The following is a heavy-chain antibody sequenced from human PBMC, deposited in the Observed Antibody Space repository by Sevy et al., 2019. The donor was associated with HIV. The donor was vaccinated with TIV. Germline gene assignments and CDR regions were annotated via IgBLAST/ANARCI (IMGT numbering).Heavy chain of an antibody. CDR2: IKEDGSEK. CDR3: TAHAYNWNPIHH. V-gene: IGHV3-7*01. CDR1: GFTFSTYW. D-gene: IGHD1-20*01. J-gene: IGHJ1*01. Sequence: GGSLRLSCACSGFTFSTYWMSWVRQASGKGLEWVADIKEDGSEKYYVDSVKGRFTISRDNAKNSLYLQMSNLRAEDTAVYHCTAHAYNWNPIHHWGQGTPVTVSS.